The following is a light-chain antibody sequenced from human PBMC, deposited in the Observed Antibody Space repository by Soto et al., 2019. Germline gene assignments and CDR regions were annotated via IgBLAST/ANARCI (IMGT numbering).Light chain of an antibody. CDR1: QSVSSSY. Sequence: EIVLTQSPGTLSLSPGERATLSCRASQSVSSSYLAWYQQKPGQAPRLLIYGASSRATDIPDRFSGSGSGTDFTLTISRLEPEDFAVYYCQQYGSSPPMYTFGQGTKLEIK. CDR3: QQYGSSPPMYT. V-gene: IGKV3-20*01. CDR2: GAS. J-gene: IGKJ2*01.